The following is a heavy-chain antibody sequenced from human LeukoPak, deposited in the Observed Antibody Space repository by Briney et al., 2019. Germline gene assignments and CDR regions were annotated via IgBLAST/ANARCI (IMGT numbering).Heavy chain of an antibody. CDR2: IIPIFGTA. CDR3: AREWLRFLEWLPDDAFDI. CDR1: GGTFSSYA. Sequence: SVKVSCEASGGTFSSYAISWVRQAPGQGLEWMGGIIPIFGTANYAQKFQGRVTITADKSTSTAYMELSSLRSEDTAVYYCAREWLRFLEWLPDDAFDIWGQGTMVTVSS. J-gene: IGHJ3*02. D-gene: IGHD3-3*01. V-gene: IGHV1-69*06.